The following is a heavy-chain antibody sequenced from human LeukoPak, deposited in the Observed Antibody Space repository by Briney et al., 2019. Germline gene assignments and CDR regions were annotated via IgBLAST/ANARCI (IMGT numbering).Heavy chain of an antibody. D-gene: IGHD2-15*01. CDR1: GFTFRNYA. CDR2: ISGSGGST. J-gene: IGHJ4*02. CDR3: AKDVSLHFYSTSGFDS. V-gene: IGHV3-23*01. Sequence: GGSLRLSCTASGFTFRNYAMSWVREAPGKGLQWVSGISGSGGSTYYADSLKGRSTISRDNSKNTLYLQMNSLRVEDSAIYYCAKDVSLHFYSTSGFDSWGQGTLVTASS.